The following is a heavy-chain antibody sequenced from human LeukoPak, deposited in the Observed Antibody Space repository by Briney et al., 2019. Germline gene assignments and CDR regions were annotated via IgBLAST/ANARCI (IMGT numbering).Heavy chain of an antibody. CDR3: ARGWQAKVAPDY. CDR1: GYTFTDYY. D-gene: IGHD2-15*01. J-gene: IGHJ4*02. CDR2: INPNSGGT. V-gene: IGHV1-2*02. Sequence: GASVKVSCKASGYTFTDYYMHWVRQAPGQGLEWMGWINPNSGGTHYPQKFQGRVTMTRDTSITTAYMELRSLRSDDTAVYYCARGWQAKVAPDYWGQGTLVTVSS.